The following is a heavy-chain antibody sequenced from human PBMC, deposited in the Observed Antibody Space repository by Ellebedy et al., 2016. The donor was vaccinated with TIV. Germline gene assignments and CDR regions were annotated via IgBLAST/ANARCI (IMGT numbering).Heavy chain of an antibody. CDR3: ARVYSSYYFDY. V-gene: IGHV3-NL1*01. CDR1: GFTFSSYG. J-gene: IGHJ4*02. CDR2: ISGSGLST. D-gene: IGHD6-13*01. Sequence: GESLKISCAASGFTFSSYGMHWVRQAPGKGLEWVSAISGSGLSTYYADSVKGRFTISRDNSKNTVNLQMHSLRPEDTAVYYWARVYSSYYFDYWGQGTPVSVSS.